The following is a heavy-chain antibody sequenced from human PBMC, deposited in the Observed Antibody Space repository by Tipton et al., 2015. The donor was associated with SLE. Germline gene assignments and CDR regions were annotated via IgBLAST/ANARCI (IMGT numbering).Heavy chain of an antibody. J-gene: IGHJ6*02. Sequence: PGLVKPSETLSLTCAVSGGSISGYYWSWIRQPPKQGLEWIGWIYHTGSTDYNPSLKSRVTISVDTSKNQFSLRLNFVTAADTAVYYCVRQPPGGGPGYQYDMDVWGQGTAVTVSS. D-gene: IGHD1-14*01. CDR3: VRQPPGGGPGYQYDMDV. CDR2: IYHTGST. V-gene: IGHV4-59*12. CDR1: GGSISGYY.